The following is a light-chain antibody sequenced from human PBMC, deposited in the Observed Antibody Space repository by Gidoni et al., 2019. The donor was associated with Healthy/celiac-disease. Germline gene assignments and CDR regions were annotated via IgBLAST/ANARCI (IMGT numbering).Light chain of an antibody. CDR1: QSISSW. CDR3: QQYNSYPYT. J-gene: IGKJ2*01. V-gene: IGKV1-5*03. CDR2: KAS. Sequence: DIQMTQSPSPLSASVGDRVTITCRASQSISSWLAWYQQKPGKAPKLLIYKASSLESGVPSRLSGSGSGTEFTLTISSLQHDDFATYYCQQYNSYPYTFXQXTKLEIK.